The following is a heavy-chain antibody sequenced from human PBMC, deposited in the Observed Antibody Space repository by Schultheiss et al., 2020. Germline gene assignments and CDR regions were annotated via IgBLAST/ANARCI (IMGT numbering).Heavy chain of an antibody. Sequence: SQPLSLTCTVSGGSSSSHYWNWIRQPAGKGLEWIGRIYTSGSTNYNPSLKSRVTMSVDTSKNQFSLKLSSVTAADTAVYYCAGLAAAGPFYYYYGMDVWGQGTTVTVSS. D-gene: IGHD6-13*01. CDR3: AGLAAAGPFYYYYGMDV. CDR1: GGSSSSHY. V-gene: IGHV4-4*07. CDR2: IYTSGST. J-gene: IGHJ6*02.